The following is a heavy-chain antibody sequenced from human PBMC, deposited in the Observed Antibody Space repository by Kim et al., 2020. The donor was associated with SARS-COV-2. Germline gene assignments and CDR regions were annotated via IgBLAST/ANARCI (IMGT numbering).Heavy chain of an antibody. CDR1: GDSVSSGSYY. J-gene: IGHJ6*02. V-gene: IGHV4-61*01. CDR2: IYYSGST. CDR3: ARARVGSYRPYYGMDV. D-gene: IGHD1-26*01. Sequence: SETLSLTCTVSGDSVSSGSYYWSWIRQPPGKGLEWIGYIYYSGSTNYNPSLKSRVTISVDTSKNQFSLKLSSVTAADTAVYYCARARVGSYRPYYGMDVWGQGTTVTVSS.